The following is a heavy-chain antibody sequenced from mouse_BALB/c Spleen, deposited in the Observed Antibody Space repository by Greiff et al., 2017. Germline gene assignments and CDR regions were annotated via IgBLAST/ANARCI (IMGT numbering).Heavy chain of an antibody. D-gene: IGHD2-4*01. V-gene: IGHV2-6-7*01. J-gene: IGHJ3*01. CDR3: ARDYYDDDDGAWFAY. Sequence: VKLVESGPGLVAPSQSLSITCTVSGFSLTGYGVNWVRQPPGKGLEWLGMLWGDGSTDYNSALKSRLSTSKDNSKSQVFLKMNSLQTDDTARYYGARDYYDDDDGAWFAYWGQGTLVTVSA. CDR1: GFSLTGYG. CDR2: LWGDGST.